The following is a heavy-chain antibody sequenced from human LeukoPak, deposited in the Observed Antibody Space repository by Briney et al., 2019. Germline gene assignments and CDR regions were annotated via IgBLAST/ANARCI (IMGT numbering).Heavy chain of an antibody. D-gene: IGHD3-10*01. CDR1: GYIFTSYW. CDR2: IYPGDSDT. V-gene: IGHV5-51*01. J-gene: IGHJ4*02. Sequence: GASLQISCQGSGYIFTSYWIGWVRQLPGKGLEWMGIIYPGDSDTRYSPSFQGQVTISADKSISTAYLQWSSLKASDTAMYYCARSITPSDYWGQGTLVTVS. CDR3: ARSITPSDY.